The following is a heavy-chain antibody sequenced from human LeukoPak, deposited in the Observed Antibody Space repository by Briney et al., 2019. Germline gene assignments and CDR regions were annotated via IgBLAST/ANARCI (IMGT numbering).Heavy chain of an antibody. CDR1: GGSISSSSYN. V-gene: IGHV4-39*01. D-gene: IGHD6-19*01. Sequence: SETLSLTCTVSGGSISSSSYNWGWIRQPPGKGLEWIGSIYYSGSTYYNLSLKSRVTISVDTSKNQFSLKLSSVTAADTAVYYCASLWYSSGWYFGYWGQGTLVTVSS. CDR2: IYYSGST. J-gene: IGHJ4*02. CDR3: ASLWYSSGWYFGY.